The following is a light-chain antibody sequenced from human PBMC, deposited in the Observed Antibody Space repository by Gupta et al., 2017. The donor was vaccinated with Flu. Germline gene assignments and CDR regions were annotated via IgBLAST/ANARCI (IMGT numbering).Light chain of an antibody. CDR3: QQYRIPPYT. Sequence: GTLSVSPGERASIPCSASQNVNNNLLTGYQQKPGKAPRLLIYGASSRATGIPERFSGSGSGTNFTLTIRSLQPEDFAAYYCQQYRIPPYTFGQGTKLEIK. V-gene: IGKV3-20*01. J-gene: IGKJ2*01. CDR1: QNVNNNL. CDR2: GAS.